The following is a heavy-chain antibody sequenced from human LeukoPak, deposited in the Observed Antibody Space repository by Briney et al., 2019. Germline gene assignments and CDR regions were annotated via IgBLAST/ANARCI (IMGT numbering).Heavy chain of an antibody. D-gene: IGHD6-13*01. CDR3: ARGDSSSWPLNY. J-gene: IGHJ4*02. CDR1: GGSISSGGYS. Sequence: PSQTLSLTCAVSGGSISSGGYSWSWIRQPPGKGLEWIGYIYHSGSTYYNPSLKSRVTISVDRSKNQFSLKLSSVTAADTAVYYCARGDSSSWPLNYWGQGTLVTVSS. V-gene: IGHV4-30-2*01. CDR2: IYHSGST.